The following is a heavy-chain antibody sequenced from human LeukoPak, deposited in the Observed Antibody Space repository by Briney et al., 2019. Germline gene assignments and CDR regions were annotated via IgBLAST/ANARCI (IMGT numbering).Heavy chain of an antibody. D-gene: IGHD3-10*01. CDR2: ISAYNGNT. V-gene: IGHV1-18*01. CDR3: ARTARVRGVIITHRWFDP. J-gene: IGHJ5*02. Sequence: GASVKVSCKASGYTFTSYGISWVLQAPGQGLEWMGWISAYNGNTNYAQKLQGRVTMTTDTSTSTAYMELRSLRSDDTAVYYCARTARVRGVIITHRWFDPWGQGTLVTVSS. CDR1: GYTFTSYG.